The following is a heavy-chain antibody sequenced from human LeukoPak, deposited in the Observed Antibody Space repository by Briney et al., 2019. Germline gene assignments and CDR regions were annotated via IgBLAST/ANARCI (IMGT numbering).Heavy chain of an antibody. CDR1: GYTFTGSGWY. Sequence: DSVKDSCKASGYTFTGSGWYLYWLRQAPGQGLECVGWIHPNNGATLYAQKFQGRVAMTTDTSISTAYMELSRLRPDDTAMYYCARDGPAQMVDFDYWGQGTLVTVSS. CDR3: ARDGPAQMVDFDY. D-gene: IGHD3-10*01. J-gene: IGHJ4*02. V-gene: IGHV1-2*02. CDR2: IHPNNGAT.